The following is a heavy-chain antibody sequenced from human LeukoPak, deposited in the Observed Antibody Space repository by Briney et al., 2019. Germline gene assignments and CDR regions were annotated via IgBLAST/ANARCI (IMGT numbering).Heavy chain of an antibody. CDR2: IGGSGGST. D-gene: IGHD3-10*01. J-gene: IGHJ6*02. V-gene: IGHV3-23*01. CDR3: AKVQYVYYGSGSYGMDV. Sequence: GGSLRLSCAASGFTFTSYAMTWVRQAPGKGLECVSAIGGSGGSTYYADSVKGRFTISRDNSKNTLYLQMNSLRAEDTAVYYCAKVQYVYYGSGSYGMDVWGQGTTVTVSS. CDR1: GFTFTSYA.